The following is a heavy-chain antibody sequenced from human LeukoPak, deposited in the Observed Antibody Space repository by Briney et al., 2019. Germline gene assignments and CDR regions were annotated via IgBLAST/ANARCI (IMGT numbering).Heavy chain of an antibody. Sequence: GGSLRLSCAASEFRFSSYSMNWVRQAPGKGLEWVSYISHTGSTMSYADSVKGRFTISRDNARNSLHLQMNGLRAEDTAVYYCARELGVGVIGDAFDIWGQGTVVTVSS. J-gene: IGHJ3*02. V-gene: IGHV3-48*04. CDR2: ISHTGSTM. D-gene: IGHD3-22*01. CDR1: EFRFSSYS. CDR3: ARELGVGVIGDAFDI.